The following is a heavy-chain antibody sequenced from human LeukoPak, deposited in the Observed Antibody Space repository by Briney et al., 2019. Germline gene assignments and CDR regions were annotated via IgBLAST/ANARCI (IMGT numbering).Heavy chain of an antibody. CDR1: GGSFSGYP. D-gene: IGHD3-3*02. CDR2: IIPKYSAS. J-gene: IGHJ3*01. CDR3: VRPDRIFGVPAAFDA. V-gene: IGHV1-69*01. Sequence: SVKVSCXASGGSFSGYPINWVRQARGQGLEWLGGIIPKYSASNYAQAFQGRVTITADESTNTVYMEMSGLRPDDTAVYYCVRPDRIFGVPAAFDAWGQGTLVAVSS.